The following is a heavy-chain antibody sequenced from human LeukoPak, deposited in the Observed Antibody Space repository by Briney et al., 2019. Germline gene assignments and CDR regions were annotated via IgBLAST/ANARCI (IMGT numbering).Heavy chain of an antibody. D-gene: IGHD3-10*01. CDR3: ARDMTMVRGVLSP. Sequence: SETLSLTCTVSGGSISSGGYYWSWIRQHPGKGLEWIGYIYDSGSTYYNPSLKSRVTISVDTSKNQFSLKLSFVTAAHTAVYYCARDMTMVRGVLSPWGQGTLVTVSS. CDR1: GGSISSGGYY. J-gene: IGHJ5*02. V-gene: IGHV4-31*03. CDR2: IYDSGST.